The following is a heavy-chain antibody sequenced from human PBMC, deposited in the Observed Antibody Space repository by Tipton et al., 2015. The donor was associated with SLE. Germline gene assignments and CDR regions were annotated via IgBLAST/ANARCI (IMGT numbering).Heavy chain of an antibody. J-gene: IGHJ4*02. V-gene: IGHV5-10-1*01. Sequence: QSGPEVKKPGESLRISCKGSGYSFTSYWISWVRQMPGKGLEWMGRIDPSDSYTNYSPPFQGHVTISADKSISTAYLQWSSLKASDTAMYSCARPKGEGLQYPVDWGQGTLVTVSS. CDR1: GYSFTSYW. CDR2: IDPSDSYT. CDR3: ARPKGEGLQYPVD. D-gene: IGHD4-11*01.